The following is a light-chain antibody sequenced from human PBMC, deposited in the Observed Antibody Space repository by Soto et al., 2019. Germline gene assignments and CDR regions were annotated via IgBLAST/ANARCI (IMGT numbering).Light chain of an antibody. V-gene: IGKV3-15*01. CDR1: QTIYSK. Sequence: IGMTQSPATLSVSPAERATLSFRASQTIYSKVAWYQQRPGQPPRLRIYRACSRATGIPARFSGSGSGKEFTLTINSLQSEDFAVYYCQQYQNLWKFGQGTKV. CDR2: RAC. CDR3: QQYQNLWK. J-gene: IGKJ1*01.